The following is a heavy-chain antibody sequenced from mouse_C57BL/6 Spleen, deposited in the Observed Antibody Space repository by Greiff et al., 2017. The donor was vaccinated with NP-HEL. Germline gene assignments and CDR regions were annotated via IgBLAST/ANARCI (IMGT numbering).Heavy chain of an antibody. D-gene: IGHD2-2*01. V-gene: IGHV5-9-1*02. Sequence: EVHLVESGEGLVKPGGSLKLSCAASGFTFSSYAMSWVRQTPEKRLEWVAYISSGGDYIYYADTVKGRFTISRDNARNTLYPQMSSLKSEDTAMYFCTRDGYAYYYAMDYWGQGTSVTVSS. CDR3: TRDGYAYYYAMDY. CDR2: ISSGGDYI. J-gene: IGHJ4*01. CDR1: GFTFSSYA.